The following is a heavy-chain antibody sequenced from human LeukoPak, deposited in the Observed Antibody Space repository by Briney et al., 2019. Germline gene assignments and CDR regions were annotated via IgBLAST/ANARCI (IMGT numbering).Heavy chain of an antibody. V-gene: IGHV4-34*01. J-gene: IGHJ4*02. CDR2: INHSGST. CDR3: ARLNFGELFRRAFDY. CDR1: GGSFSGYY. Sequence: SETLSLTCAVYGGSFSGYYWSWIRQPPGKGLEWIGEINHSGSTNYNPSLKSRVTISVDTSKNQFSLKLSSVTAADTAVYYCARLNFGELFRRAFDYWGQGTLVTVSS. D-gene: IGHD3-10*01.